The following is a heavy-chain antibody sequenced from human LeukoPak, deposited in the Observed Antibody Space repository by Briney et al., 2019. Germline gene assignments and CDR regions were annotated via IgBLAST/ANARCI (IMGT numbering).Heavy chain of an antibody. D-gene: IGHD6-13*01. CDR1: GGTFSSYA. Sequence: ASVKVSCKASGGTFSSYAISWVRQAPGQGLEWMGGIIPIFGTANYAQKFQGRVTITTDESTSTAYMELSSLRSDDTAVYYCARGGIAAAGTTRGWFDPWGQGTLVTVSS. V-gene: IGHV1-69*05. CDR2: IIPIFGTA. J-gene: IGHJ5*02. CDR3: ARGGIAAAGTTRGWFDP.